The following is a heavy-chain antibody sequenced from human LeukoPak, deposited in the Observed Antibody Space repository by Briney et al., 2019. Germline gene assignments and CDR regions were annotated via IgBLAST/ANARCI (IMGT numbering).Heavy chain of an antibody. CDR2: INPNSGGT. D-gene: IGHD5-12*01. J-gene: IGHJ4*02. CDR3: ARGGWMSAHDY. V-gene: IGHV1-2*02. CDR1: GYTFTGYY. Sequence: GASVKVSCKASGYTFTGYYMHWVRQAPGQGLEWMGWINPNSGGTNYAQKFQGRVTMTRSNSISTVYMELSSLRSEDTAVYYCARGGWMSAHDYWGQGTLVTVSS.